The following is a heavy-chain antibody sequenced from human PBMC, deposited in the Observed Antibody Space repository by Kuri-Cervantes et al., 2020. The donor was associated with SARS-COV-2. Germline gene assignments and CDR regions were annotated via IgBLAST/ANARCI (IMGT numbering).Heavy chain of an antibody. Sequence: GGSLRLSCAASGFTFRTCAMHWVRQAPGKGLVWVSRINPDGSYTNNADPVKGRFTLSRDNAKNMLFLQMNSLRAEDTAVYYCVRDGDHWNFDYWGQGTLVTVSS. D-gene: IGHD1-1*01. V-gene: IGHV3-74*01. CDR3: VRDGDHWNFDY. CDR2: INPDGSYT. CDR1: GFTFRTCA. J-gene: IGHJ4*02.